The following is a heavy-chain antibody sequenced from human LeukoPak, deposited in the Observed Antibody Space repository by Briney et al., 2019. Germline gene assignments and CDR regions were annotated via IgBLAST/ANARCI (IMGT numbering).Heavy chain of an antibody. Sequence: PSETLSLTCAVYGGSFSGYYWNWIRQPPGKGLEWIGEINHSGSTNYNPSLKSRVTISVDTSKNHFSLKVTSVTAADTAVYFCARHRLATIRAPFDHWGQGALVTVSS. J-gene: IGHJ4*02. CDR1: GGSFSGYY. D-gene: IGHD5-12*01. CDR3: ARHRLATIRAPFDH. V-gene: IGHV4-34*01. CDR2: INHSGST.